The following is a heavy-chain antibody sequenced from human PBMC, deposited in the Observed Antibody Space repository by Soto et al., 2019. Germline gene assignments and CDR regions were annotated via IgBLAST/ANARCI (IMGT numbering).Heavy chain of an antibody. CDR3: ASLPPRIVVVFTEMPT. J-gene: IGHJ5*02. D-gene: IGHD2-21*01. Sequence: QVQLRESGPRLVKPSGTLSLTCAVSGGSVSSSYWWTWVRQAPGQGLQWIGEIYHSGITNYNPSPTGRVSMSVFKSNTEFSLSLTSVTAADRAVDSCASLPPRIVVVFTEMPTWGQGILVTVSS. CDR2: IYHSGIT. CDR1: GGSVSSSYW. V-gene: IGHV4-4*02.